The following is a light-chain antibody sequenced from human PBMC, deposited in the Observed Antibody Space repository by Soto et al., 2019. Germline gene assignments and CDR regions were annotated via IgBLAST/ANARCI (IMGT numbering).Light chain of an antibody. CDR1: RDITNY. CDR2: SSS. J-gene: IGKJ2*01. V-gene: IGKV1-33*01. Sequence: DIQMTQSPSSLSASVGDRVTITCQASRDITNYLNWYQQKPGKAPKLLIYSSSNLETGVPSRFSGRGSGTDFTFTISSLQPEDAATYYCQQYDIFPYTFGQGAKLEIK. CDR3: QQYDIFPYT.